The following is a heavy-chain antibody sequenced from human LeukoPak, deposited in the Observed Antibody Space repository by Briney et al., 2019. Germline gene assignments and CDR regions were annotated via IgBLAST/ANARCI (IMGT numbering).Heavy chain of an antibody. J-gene: IGHJ5*02. CDR1: GGSISSYY. CDR2: IYYSGST. CDR3: ARDKVGRNWFDP. V-gene: IGHV4-59*01. Sequence: SETLSLTCTVSGGSISSYYWSWIRQPPGKGLEWIGYIYYSGSTNYNPSLKSRVTISVDTSKNQFSLKLSSVTAADTAVYYCARDKVGRNWFDPWGQGTPVTVSS.